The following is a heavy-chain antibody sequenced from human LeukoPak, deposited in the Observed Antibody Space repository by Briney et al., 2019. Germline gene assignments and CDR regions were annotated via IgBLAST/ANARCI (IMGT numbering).Heavy chain of an antibody. CDR1: GFTFSSYS. V-gene: IGHV3-21*01. Sequence: PGGSLRLSSAVSGFTFSSYSMNWVRQAPGKGLEWVSSISSSSSYIYYADSVKGRFTISRDNAKNSLYLQMNSLRAEDTAVYYCARDRDYYDSSGGDFDYWGQGTLVTVSS. D-gene: IGHD3-22*01. CDR3: ARDRDYYDSSGGDFDY. J-gene: IGHJ4*02. CDR2: ISSSSSYI.